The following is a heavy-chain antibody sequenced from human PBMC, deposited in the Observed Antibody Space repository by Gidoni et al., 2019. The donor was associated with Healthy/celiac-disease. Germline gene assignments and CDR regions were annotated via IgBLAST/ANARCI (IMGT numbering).Heavy chain of an antibody. CDR2: IRSKAYGGTT. J-gene: IGHJ4*02. V-gene: IGHV3-49*05. CDR1: GFTLGDYA. D-gene: IGHD6-6*01. CDR3: TRGEVVAARVYFDY. Sequence: EVQLVASGGGLLKPGRSRRLSCTASGFTLGDYAMSWFRQAPGKGLEWVGFIRSKAYGGTTEYAASVKGRFTISRDDSKSIAYLQMNSLKTEDTAVYYCTRGEVVAARVYFDYWGQGTLVTVSS.